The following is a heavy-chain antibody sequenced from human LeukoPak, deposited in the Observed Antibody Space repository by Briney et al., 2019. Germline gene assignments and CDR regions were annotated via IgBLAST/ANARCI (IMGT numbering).Heavy chain of an antibody. D-gene: IGHD3-22*01. CDR3: ARDYYYDSSGYCDY. CDR2: ISSSGSTI. J-gene: IGHJ4*02. Sequence: PGGSLRLSCAASGFTFSDYYMSWIRQAPGKGPEWVSYISSSGSTIYYADSVKGRFTISRDNAKNSLYLQMNSLRAEDTAVYYCARDYYYDSSGYCDYWGQGTLVTVSS. V-gene: IGHV3-11*04. CDR1: GFTFSDYY.